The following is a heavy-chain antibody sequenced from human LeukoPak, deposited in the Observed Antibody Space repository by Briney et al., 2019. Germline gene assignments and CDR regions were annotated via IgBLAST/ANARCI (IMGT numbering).Heavy chain of an antibody. CDR1: GYTFTSYG. D-gene: IGHD3-10*01. CDR3: ARGGSGSYYNVGLADP. CDR2: ISAYNGNT. Sequence: ASVKVSCKASGYTFTSYGISWVRQAPGQGLEWMGWISAYNGNTNYAQKLQGRVTMTTDTSTSTAYMELRSLRSDDTTVYYCARGGSGSYYNVGLADPWGQGTLVTVSS. J-gene: IGHJ5*02. V-gene: IGHV1-18*01.